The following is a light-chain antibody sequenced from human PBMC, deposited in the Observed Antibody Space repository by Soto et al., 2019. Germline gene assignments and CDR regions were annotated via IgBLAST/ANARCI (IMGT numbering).Light chain of an antibody. Sequence: EIVMTQSPATLSVSPGQRATLSCRASQSVTSNLAWYQQRPGQAPRLLIYGASTRATGIPARFSGSGSGTDFTLTISSLQSEDFAVYYCYQYNKWPEVFGQGTRVEIK. CDR2: GAS. CDR1: QSVTSN. V-gene: IGKV3-15*01. CDR3: YQYNKWPEV. J-gene: IGKJ1*01.